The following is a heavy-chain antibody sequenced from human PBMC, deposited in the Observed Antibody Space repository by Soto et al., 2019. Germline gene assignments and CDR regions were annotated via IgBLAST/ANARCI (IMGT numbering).Heavy chain of an antibody. V-gene: IGHV3-7*01. D-gene: IGHD2-2*01. J-gene: IGHJ5*02. CDR3: ARDLSLYCSSTSCLPWFDP. CDR1: GFTFSSYW. CDR2: IKQDGSEK. Sequence: GGSLRLSCAASGFTFSSYWMSWVRQAPGKGLEWVANIKQDGSEKYYVDSVKGRFTISRDNAKNSLYLQMNSLRAEDTAVYYCARDLSLYCSSTSCLPWFDPWGQGTLVTVSS.